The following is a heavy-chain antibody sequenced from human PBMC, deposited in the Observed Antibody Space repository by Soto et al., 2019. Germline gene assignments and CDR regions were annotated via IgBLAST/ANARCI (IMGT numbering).Heavy chain of an antibody. CDR1: GYTFTNYA. CDR3: ARSLHHHLITMVRGESFPFDP. V-gene: IGHV1-3*01. Sequence: GASVKVSCKASGYTFTNYAMHWVRQAPGQRLEWMGWINAGNGNTKYSQKFQGRVTITRDTSASTAYMELSSLRSEDTAVYYCARSLHHHLITMVRGESFPFDPWGQGTLVTVSS. CDR2: INAGNGNT. D-gene: IGHD3-10*01. J-gene: IGHJ5*02.